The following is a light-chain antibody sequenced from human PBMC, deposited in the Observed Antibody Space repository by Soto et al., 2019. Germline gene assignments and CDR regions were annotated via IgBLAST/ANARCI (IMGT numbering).Light chain of an antibody. J-gene: IGLJ2*01. V-gene: IGLV2-11*01. CDR1: SSDVGTYNY. Sequence: QSALTQPRSVSGSPGQSVTISCTGTSSDVGTYNYVSWYQQHPGKAPKLMIYDVSQRPSGVPDRFSGSKSGNTVSLTISGLQAEDESDYNCCSYAGSYTSVFGGGTKLTVL. CDR3: CSYAGSYTSV. CDR2: DVS.